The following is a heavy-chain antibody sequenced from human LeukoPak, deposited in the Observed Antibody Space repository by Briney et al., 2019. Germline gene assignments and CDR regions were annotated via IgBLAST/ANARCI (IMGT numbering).Heavy chain of an antibody. D-gene: IGHD3-9*01. CDR2: INNSGSTI. V-gene: IGHV3-11*01. CDR1: GFTFSDYY. CDR3: ARESYYDILTRSFDY. J-gene: IGHJ4*02. Sequence: TGGSLTLSCAASGFTFSDYYMSWIRQAPGKGLEWVSYINNSGSTIYYADSMKGRFTISRDNAKNSLYLQMNSVRAEDTAVYYCARESYYDILTRSFDYWGQGTLVTVSS.